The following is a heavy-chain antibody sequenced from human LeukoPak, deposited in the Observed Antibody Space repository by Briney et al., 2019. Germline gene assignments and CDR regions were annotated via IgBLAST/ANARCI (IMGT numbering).Heavy chain of an antibody. CDR3: AKQSLADCIRCPFDS. J-gene: IGHJ4*02. V-gene: IGHV3-30*18. Sequence: GGSLRLSCAASGFTFSSYGMHWVRQAPGKGLEWVAVISYDGSNKYYADSVKGRFTISRDNSKNTLYLQMNSLRAEDTAVYYCAKQSLADCIRCPFDSWGQGTLVTVSS. CDR1: GFTFSSYG. D-gene: IGHD2-15*01. CDR2: ISYDGSNK.